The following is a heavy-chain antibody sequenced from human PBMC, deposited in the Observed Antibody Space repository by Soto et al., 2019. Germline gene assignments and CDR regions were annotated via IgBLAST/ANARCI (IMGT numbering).Heavy chain of an antibody. D-gene: IGHD2-2*01. Sequence: SETLSLTCTASGGSISSYYWSWIRQPPGKGLEWIGYIYYSGSTNYNPSLKSRVTISVDTSKNQFSLKLSSVTAADTAVYYCARDVGQLLPRWFDPWGQGTLVTVSS. CDR3: ARDVGQLLPRWFDP. CDR1: GGSISSYY. V-gene: IGHV4-59*01. CDR2: IYYSGST. J-gene: IGHJ5*02.